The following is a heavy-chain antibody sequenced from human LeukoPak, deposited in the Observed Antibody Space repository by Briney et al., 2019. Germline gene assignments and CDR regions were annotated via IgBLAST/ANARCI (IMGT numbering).Heavy chain of an antibody. J-gene: IGHJ6*02. CDR3: AREGYSYGPLYYYYGMDV. D-gene: IGHD5-18*01. Sequence: PSETLSLTCAVYGGSFGGYYWSWIRQPPGKGLEWIGEINHSGSTNYNPSLKSRVTISVDTSKNQFSLKLSSVTAADTAVYYCAREGYSYGPLYYYYGMDVWGQGTTVTVSS. CDR1: GGSFGGYY. V-gene: IGHV4-34*01. CDR2: INHSGST.